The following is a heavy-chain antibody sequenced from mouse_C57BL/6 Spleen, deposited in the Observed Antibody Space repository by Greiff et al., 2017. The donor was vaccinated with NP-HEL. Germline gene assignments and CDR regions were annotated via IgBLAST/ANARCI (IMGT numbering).Heavy chain of an antibody. Sequence: VKLVESGAELARPGASVKLSCKASGYTFTSYGISWVKQRPGQGLEWIGEIYPRSGNTYYNEKFKGKATLTADKSSSTAYMELRSLTCEDSAVYFCASCPRISAERGYFDVWGTGTTVTVSS. J-gene: IGHJ1*03. CDR2: IYPRSGNT. D-gene: IGHD1-1*01. CDR3: ASCPRISAERGYFDV. V-gene: IGHV1-81*01. CDR1: GYTFTSYG.